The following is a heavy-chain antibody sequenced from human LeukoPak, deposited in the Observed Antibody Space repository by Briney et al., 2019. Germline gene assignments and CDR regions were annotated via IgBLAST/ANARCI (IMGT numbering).Heavy chain of an antibody. CDR2: ITSSGSTM. V-gene: IGHV3-48*03. J-gene: IGHJ4*02. CDR1: GFSFSGYE. CDR3: ARANYGDYLVDY. Sequence: PGGSLRLSCPASGFSFSGYEMNWVRQAPGKGLEWVSYITSSGSTMFYADSVEGRFTISRDNTKNSLYLQMNSLRAEDTAVYYCARANYGDYLVDYWGQGTLVTVSS. D-gene: IGHD4-17*01.